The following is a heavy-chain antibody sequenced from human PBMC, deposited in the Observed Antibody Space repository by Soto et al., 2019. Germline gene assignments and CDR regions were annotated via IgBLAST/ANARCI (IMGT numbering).Heavy chain of an antibody. CDR2: INPSGGST. J-gene: IGHJ4*02. Sequence: ASVKVSCKASGYTFTGYYMHWVRQAPGQGLVWMGMINPSGGSTAYAQKFQGRVIMTTDTSTSTVYMELSSLRSEDTAAYYCARGYYDKSGYYWGYRGQGTLVTVSS. CDR1: GYTFTGYY. CDR3: ARGYYDKSGYYWGY. D-gene: IGHD3-22*01. V-gene: IGHV1-46*01.